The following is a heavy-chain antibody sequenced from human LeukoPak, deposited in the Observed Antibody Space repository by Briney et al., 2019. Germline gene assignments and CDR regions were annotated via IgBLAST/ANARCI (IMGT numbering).Heavy chain of an antibody. CDR1: GGTFTSCA. CDR2: IIPISGTT. CDR3: ARKLRLGGNWFDP. Sequence: SVKVSCKASGGTFTSCAITWVRQAPGQGLEWMGKIIPISGTTNYAQKFQGRVTFTADESTSTAYMELSSLRSEDTALYYCARKLRLGGNWFDPWGQGTLVTVSS. D-gene: IGHD1-26*01. V-gene: IGHV1-69*15. J-gene: IGHJ5*02.